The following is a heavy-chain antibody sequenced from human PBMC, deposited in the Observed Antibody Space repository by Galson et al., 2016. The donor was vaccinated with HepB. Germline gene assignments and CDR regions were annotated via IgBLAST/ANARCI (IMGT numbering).Heavy chain of an antibody. V-gene: IGHV3-7*01. D-gene: IGHD1-14*01. CDR1: GFTFSSYW. CDR3: ARGGSEADV. J-gene: IGHJ6*02. Sequence: SLRLSCAASGFTFSSYWMTWVRQAPGKGLEWVANIKHDGSEKKYVDSVKGRFTISRDNAKNSLYMQMNSLRPEDTAVYYCARGGSEADVWGQGTTVIVSS. CDR2: IKHDGSEK.